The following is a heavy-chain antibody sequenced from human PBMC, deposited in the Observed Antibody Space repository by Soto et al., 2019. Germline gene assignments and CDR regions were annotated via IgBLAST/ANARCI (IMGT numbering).Heavy chain of an antibody. Sequence: PSETLSLTCTVSGGSISSYYWSWIRQPPGKGLEWIGYIYYSGSTNYNPSLKSRVTISLDTSKNQFSLKLSSVTAADTAVYYCARERRLNQDLSLDYWGQGTPVTVSS. J-gene: IGHJ4*02. V-gene: IGHV4-59*12. CDR2: IYYSGST. CDR3: ARERRLNQDLSLDY. D-gene: IGHD2-21*01. CDR1: GGSISSYY.